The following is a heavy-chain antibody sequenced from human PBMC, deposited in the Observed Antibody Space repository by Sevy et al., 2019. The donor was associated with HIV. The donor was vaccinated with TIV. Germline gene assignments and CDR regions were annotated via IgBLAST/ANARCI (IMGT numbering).Heavy chain of an antibody. CDR2: IIPIFGTA. Sequence: ASVKVSCKASGGTFSSYAISWVRQAPGQGLEWMGGIIPIFGTANYAQKFQGRVTITADESTSTAYMELSSLRSEDTAVYYCARDRPYCTGGVCYIQYFDYWGQGTLVTVSS. CDR1: GGTFSSYA. CDR3: ARDRPYCTGGVCYIQYFDY. D-gene: IGHD2-8*02. V-gene: IGHV1-69*13. J-gene: IGHJ4*02.